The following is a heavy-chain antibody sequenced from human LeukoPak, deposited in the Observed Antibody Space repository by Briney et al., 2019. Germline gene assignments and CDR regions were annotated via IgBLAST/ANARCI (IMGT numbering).Heavy chain of an antibody. V-gene: IGHV3-48*03. J-gene: IGHJ4*02. Sequence: GGSLRLSCAASGFTFSSYEMNWVRQAPGKGLEWVSYIGNSDRTIYYADSLKGRFTISRDNAKNSLYLQMNSLRAEDTAVYYCARMRYGSGSDFDYWGQGTLVTVSS. D-gene: IGHD3-10*01. CDR1: GFTFSSYE. CDR2: IGNSDRTI. CDR3: ARMRYGSGSDFDY.